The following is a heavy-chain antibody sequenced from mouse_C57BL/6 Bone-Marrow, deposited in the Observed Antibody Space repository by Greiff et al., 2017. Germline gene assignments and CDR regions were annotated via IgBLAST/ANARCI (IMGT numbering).Heavy chain of an antibody. Sequence: QVQLQQPGAELVRPGTSVKLSCTASGYTFTSYWMHWVKQRPGQGLEWIGVIDPSDSYTNYTQKFKGKATLTVDTSSSTAYMQLSSLTSEDSAVYYCARWPTGTWFAYWGQGTLVTVSA. CDR2: IDPSDSYT. V-gene: IGHV1-59*01. CDR1: GYTFTSYW. CDR3: ARWPTGTWFAY. J-gene: IGHJ3*01. D-gene: IGHD4-1*02.